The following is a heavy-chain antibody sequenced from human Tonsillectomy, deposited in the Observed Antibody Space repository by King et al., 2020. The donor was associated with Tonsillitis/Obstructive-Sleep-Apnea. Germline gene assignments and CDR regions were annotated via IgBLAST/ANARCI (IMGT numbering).Heavy chain of an antibody. CDR1: GGSISSGGYY. D-gene: IGHD4-17*01. CDR2: IYDSGST. V-gene: IGHV4-31*03. J-gene: IGHJ4*02. Sequence: VQLQESGPGLVKPSQTLSLTCTVSGGSISSGGYYWSWIRQHPGQGLEWIGYIYDSGSTYYNPSLKSRVSISVDTSKNQFSLNLNSVTVADTAVYYCASEVTTGAFDYWGQGTLVTVSS. CDR3: ASEVTTGAFDY.